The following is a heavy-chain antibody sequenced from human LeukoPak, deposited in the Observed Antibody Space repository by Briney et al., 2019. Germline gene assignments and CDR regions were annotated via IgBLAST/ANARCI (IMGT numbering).Heavy chain of an antibody. J-gene: IGHJ5*02. V-gene: IGHV4-34*01. Sequence: SETLSLTCAVYGGSFSGYYWSWVRQPPGKGLEWIGEINHSGSTNYNPSVKSRVTMFVDTAKNQFCLELSEVTAADTAVYYCARAGFGSGSYQTLKYNSFDPWGQGTLVTVSS. CDR1: GGSFSGYY. CDR3: ARAGFGSGSYQTLKYNSFDP. CDR2: INHSGST. D-gene: IGHD3-10*01.